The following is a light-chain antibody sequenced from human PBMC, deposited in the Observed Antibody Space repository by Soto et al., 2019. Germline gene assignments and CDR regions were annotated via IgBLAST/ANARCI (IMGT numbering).Light chain of an antibody. CDR2: GNS. CDR1: SSNIGAGYD. J-gene: IGLJ3*02. CDR3: QSYDSSLSGPNWV. V-gene: IGLV1-40*01. Sequence: QSVLTQPPSVSRAPGQRVTISCTGSSSNIGAGYDVHWYQQLPGTAPKLLIYGNSNRPSGVPDRFSGSKSGTSASLAITGLQAQDEAVYYCQSYDSSLSGPNWVFGGGTKLTV.